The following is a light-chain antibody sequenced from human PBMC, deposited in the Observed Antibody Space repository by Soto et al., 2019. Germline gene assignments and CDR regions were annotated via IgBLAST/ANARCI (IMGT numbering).Light chain of an antibody. Sequence: QSALTQPASVSGSPGQSITISCTGTSSDVGGYSFVSWYQQHPGKAPKLMIYDVRNRPTGVSLRFSGSKSGNTASLTITGRHAEDEADYYCSSYTSSSPIVVFGRGTQLTVL. J-gene: IGLJ2*01. CDR3: SSYTSSSPIVV. V-gene: IGLV2-14*01. CDR1: SSDVGGYSF. CDR2: DVR.